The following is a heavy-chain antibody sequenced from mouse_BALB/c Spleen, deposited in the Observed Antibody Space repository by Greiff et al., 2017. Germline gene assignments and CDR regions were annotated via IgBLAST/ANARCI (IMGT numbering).Heavy chain of an antibody. Sequence: EVQLQQSGPGLVKPSQSLSLTCTVTGYSITSDYAWNWIRQFPGNKLEWMGYISYSGSTSYNPSLKSRISITRDTSKNQFFLQLNSVTTEDTATYYCASYDYDYFDYWGQGTTLTVSS. CDR3: ASYDYDYFDY. V-gene: IGHV3-2*02. D-gene: IGHD2-4*01. J-gene: IGHJ2*01. CDR2: ISYSGST. CDR1: GYSITSDYA.